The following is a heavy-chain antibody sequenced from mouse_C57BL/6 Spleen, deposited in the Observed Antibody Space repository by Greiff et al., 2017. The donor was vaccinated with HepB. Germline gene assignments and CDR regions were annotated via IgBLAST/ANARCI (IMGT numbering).Heavy chain of an antibody. D-gene: IGHD2-3*01. CDR1: GFSLTSYG. V-gene: IGHV2-5*01. CDR2: LWRGGST. J-gene: IGHJ4*01. Sequence: VQLQQSGPGLVQPSQSLSITCTVSGFSLTSYGVHWVRQSPGKGLEWLGVLWRGGSTEYNAAFMSRLSITKDNSKSQFFFKMNRLQADDTAIYYCAKNGYYQDYAMDYWGQGTSVTVSS. CDR3: AKNGYYQDYAMDY.